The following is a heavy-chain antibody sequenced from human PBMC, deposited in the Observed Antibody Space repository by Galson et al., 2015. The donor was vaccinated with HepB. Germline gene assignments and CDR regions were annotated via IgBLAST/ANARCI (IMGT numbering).Heavy chain of an antibody. CDR2: ISYDGSHK. J-gene: IGHJ4*02. CDR3: AGSSSWSLYFDY. CDR1: GFTFSSYA. V-gene: IGHV3-30*03. Sequence: SLRLSCAASGFTFSSYAMSWVRQAPGKGLEWVAFISYDGSHKYYADSVKGRFTTSRDNSKNTLSLQMNSLRTEDTAMYYCAGSSSWSLYFDYWGQGTLVTVSS. D-gene: IGHD6-13*01.